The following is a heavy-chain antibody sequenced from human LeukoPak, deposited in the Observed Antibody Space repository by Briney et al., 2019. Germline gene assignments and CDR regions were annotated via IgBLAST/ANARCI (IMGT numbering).Heavy chain of an antibody. CDR2: ISGSGGST. CDR1: GFTFSSYA. V-gene: IGHV3-23*01. J-gene: IGHJ4*02. D-gene: IGHD3-3*01. CDR3: AKQSTYYDFWSGYYIGPFDY. Sequence: GGSLRLSCAASGFTFSSYAMSWVRQAPGKGLEWVSAISGSGGSTYYADSVKGRFTISRDNSKNTLYLQMNSLGAEDTAVYYCAKQSTYYDFWSGYYIGPFDYWGQGTLVTVSS.